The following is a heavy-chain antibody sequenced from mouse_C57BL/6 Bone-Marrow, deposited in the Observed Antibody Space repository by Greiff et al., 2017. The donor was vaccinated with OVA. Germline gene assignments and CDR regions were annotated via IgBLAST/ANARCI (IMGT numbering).Heavy chain of an antibody. V-gene: IGHV14-2*01. CDR3: ARQLRLQYYFDY. Sequence: VQLQQSGAELVKPGASVKLSCTASGFNIKDYYMHWVKQRTEQGLEWIGRIDPEDGETKYAPKFQGKATITADTSSNTAYLQLSSLTSEDTAVYYCARQLRLQYYFDYWGQGTTLTVSS. CDR1: GFNIKDYY. J-gene: IGHJ2*01. CDR2: IDPEDGET. D-gene: IGHD3-2*02.